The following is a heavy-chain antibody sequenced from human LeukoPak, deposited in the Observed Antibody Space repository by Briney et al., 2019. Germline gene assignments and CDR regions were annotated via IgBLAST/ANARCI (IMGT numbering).Heavy chain of an antibody. D-gene: IGHD5-18*01. CDR2: ITASGGNT. CDR1: GFTFSSYA. CDR3: AKGNGYSYGRYYFDY. Sequence: GGSLRLSCAASGFTFSSYAMGWVRQAPGKGPEWVSAITASGGNTYYADSVKGRFTISRDNSKNTLYLQVNSLRAEDTAVYYCAKGNGYSYGRYYFDYWGQGTLVTVSS. V-gene: IGHV3-23*01. J-gene: IGHJ4*02.